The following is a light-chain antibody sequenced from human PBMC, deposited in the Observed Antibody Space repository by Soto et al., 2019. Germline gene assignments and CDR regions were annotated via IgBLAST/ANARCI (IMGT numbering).Light chain of an antibody. V-gene: IGLV2-14*01. CDR3: SSYSCSSCLVV. CDR1: SSDVGGYNY. J-gene: IGLJ2*01. Sequence: QSALTQPASVSGSPGQSITISCTGTSSDVGGYNYVSWYQQHPGKDPKLMIYDVSNRPSGVSNRFSVSKSGNTASLIISGLQAEVFADYCCSSYSCSSCLVVFGGGTKITVL. CDR2: DVS.